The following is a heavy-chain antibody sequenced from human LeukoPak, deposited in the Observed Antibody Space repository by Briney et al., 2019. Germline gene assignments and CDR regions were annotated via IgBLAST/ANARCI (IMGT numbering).Heavy chain of an antibody. CDR1: GYTFTSYG. D-gene: IGHD3-10*01. CDR2: ISAYNGNT. Sequence: GASVKVFCKASGYTFTSYGISWVRQAPGQGLEWMGWISAYNGNTNYAQKLQGRVTMTTGTSTSTAYMELRSLRSDDTAVYYCARAEVLLWFGELLKSGWFDPWGQGTLVTVSS. V-gene: IGHV1-18*01. CDR3: ARAEVLLWFGELLKSGWFDP. J-gene: IGHJ5*02.